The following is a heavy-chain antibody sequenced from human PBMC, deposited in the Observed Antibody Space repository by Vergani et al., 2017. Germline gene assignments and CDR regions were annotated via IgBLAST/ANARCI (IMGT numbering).Heavy chain of an antibody. CDR1: GGSISSYY. J-gene: IGHJ6*03. CDR3: ARAVVGYCSSTSCYTDYYYYMDV. CDR2: IYTSGST. V-gene: IGHV4-4*07. Sequence: QVQLQESGPGLVKPSETLSLTCTVSGGSISSYYWSWIRQPAGKGLEWIGRIYTSGSTNYNPSLKSRVTMSVDTSKNQFSLKLSSVTAADTAVSYCARAVVGYCSSTSCYTDYYYYMDVWGKGTTVTVSS. D-gene: IGHD2-2*02.